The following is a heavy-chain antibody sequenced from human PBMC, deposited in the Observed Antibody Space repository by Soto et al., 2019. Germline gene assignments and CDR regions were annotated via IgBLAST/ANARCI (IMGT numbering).Heavy chain of an antibody. CDR2: ISYDGSNK. CDR3: AKDNRYQPSNASDI. J-gene: IGHJ3*02. D-gene: IGHD2-2*01. CDR1: GFTFSSYG. V-gene: IGHV3-30*18. Sequence: GGSLRLSCAASGFTFSSYGMHWVRQAPGKGLEWVAVISYDGSNKYYADSVKGRFTISRDNSKNTLYLQMNSLRAEDTAVYYCAKDNRYQPSNASDIWGQGTMVTVSS.